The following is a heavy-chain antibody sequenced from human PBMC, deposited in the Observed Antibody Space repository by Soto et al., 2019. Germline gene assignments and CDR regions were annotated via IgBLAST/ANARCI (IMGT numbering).Heavy chain of an antibody. CDR3: ARGGARSSSSQIKPNDY. CDR2: INPSGGST. V-gene: IGHV1-46*01. D-gene: IGHD6-6*01. J-gene: IGHJ4*02. Sequence: ASVKVSCKASGYTFPSYYMHWVRQAPGQGLEWMGIINPSGGSTSYAQKFQGRVTMTRDTSTSTVYMELSSLRSEDTAVYYCARGGARSSSSQIKPNDYWGQGTLVTVSS. CDR1: GYTFPSYY.